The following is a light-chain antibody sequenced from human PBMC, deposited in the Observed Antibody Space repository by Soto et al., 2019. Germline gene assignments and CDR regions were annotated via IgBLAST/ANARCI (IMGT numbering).Light chain of an antibody. V-gene: IGKV3-20*01. CDR2: AAS. CDR1: QSISSTY. CDR3: QQYYASSWT. Sequence: EIVLTQSPGPLSLSPGERATLSCRASQSISSTYLAWYRQKPGQAPRLLIYAASSRATGIPDRFSGSGSGTDFTLTISRLEPEDFAVYYCQQYYASSWTFGQGTKVDIK. J-gene: IGKJ1*01.